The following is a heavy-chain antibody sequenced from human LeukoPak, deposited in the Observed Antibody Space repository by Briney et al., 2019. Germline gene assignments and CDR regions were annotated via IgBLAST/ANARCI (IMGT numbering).Heavy chain of an antibody. CDR1: GGSFSGYY. V-gene: IGHV4-34*01. CDR2: INHSGST. D-gene: IGHD1-26*01. Sequence: SETLSLTCAVYGGSFSGYYWSWIRQPPGKGLEWIGEINHSGSTSYNPSLKSRVTISVDTSKNQFSLRLNSVTAADTAMYYCVKSGGYGLIDYWGQGTLVTVSS. J-gene: IGHJ4*02. CDR3: VKSGGYGLIDY.